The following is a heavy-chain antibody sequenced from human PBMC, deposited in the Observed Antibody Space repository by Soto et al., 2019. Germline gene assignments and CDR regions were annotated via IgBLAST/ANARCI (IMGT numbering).Heavy chain of an antibody. Sequence: EVQLVESGGGLVKPGGSLRLSCAASGFTFNNGWMSWVRQAPGKGLEWIGRIKSRIAGGTTDYSAPVQGRFTISRDDSKDTLYLQMNGLKTEDTAVYYCTTDSTQTFCDGGPCYSLQTKIHDSWGQGTLVTVSS. V-gene: IGHV3-15*01. J-gene: IGHJ4*02. CDR2: IKSRIAGGTT. CDR3: TTDSTQTFCDGGPCYSLQTKIHDS. D-gene: IGHD2-15*01. CDR1: GFTFNNGW.